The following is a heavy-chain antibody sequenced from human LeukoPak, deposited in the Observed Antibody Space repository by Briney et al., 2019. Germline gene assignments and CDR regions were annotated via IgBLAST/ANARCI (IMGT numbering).Heavy chain of an antibody. CDR2: VSASGSGT. D-gene: IGHD4-17*01. J-gene: IGHJ4*02. CDR3: AKGVGATTLTTARPIDY. CDR1: GFTFRDYT. V-gene: IGHV3-23*01. Sequence: QSGGSLRLSCAASGFTFRDYTMNWVRQAPGKGLEWVSAVSASGSGTYYADSVKGRFTISRDNSKNTLFLQMNSLRAEDTAIYYCAKGVGATTLTTARPIDYWGQGTLVTVSS.